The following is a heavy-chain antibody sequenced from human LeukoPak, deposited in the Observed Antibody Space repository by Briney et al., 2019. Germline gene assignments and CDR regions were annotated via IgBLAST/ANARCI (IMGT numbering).Heavy chain of an antibody. D-gene: IGHD4-17*01. V-gene: IGHV4-39*01. J-gene: IGHJ4*02. CDR1: GGSISSSSYY. CDR2: IYYRGST. CDR3: ARGDDYGDSLDY. Sequence: SETLSLTCTVSGGSISSSSYYWGWIRQPPGKGLEWIGSIYYRGSTYYNPSLKSRVTISVDTSKNQFSLKLSSVTAADTAVYYCARGDDYGDSLDYWGQGTLVTVSS.